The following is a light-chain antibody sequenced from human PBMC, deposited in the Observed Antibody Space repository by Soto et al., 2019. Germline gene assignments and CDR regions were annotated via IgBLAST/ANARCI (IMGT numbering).Light chain of an antibody. J-gene: IGKJ2*01. Sequence: EIVLTQSPGTLSLSPGERATLACRASHSVSSTYLAWYQQKPGQSPRLLIDGASSRATGIPDRFSGSGSGTAVSSTISRLEPADFAVYYCQQYGSSPTYTFGQGTKLEIK. CDR2: GAS. V-gene: IGKV3-20*01. CDR3: QQYGSSPTYT. CDR1: HSVSSTY.